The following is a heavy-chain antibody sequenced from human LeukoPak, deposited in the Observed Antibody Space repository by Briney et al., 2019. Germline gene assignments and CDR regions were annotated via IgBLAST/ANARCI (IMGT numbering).Heavy chain of an antibody. CDR2: INPNSGGT. J-gene: IGHJ3*02. CDR3: ARTFLEWLSPRADAFDI. D-gene: IGHD3-3*02. V-gene: IGHV1-2*02. Sequence: ASVKVSCKASGYTFTGYYMHWVRQAPGQGLEWMGWINPNSGGTNYAQKFQGRVTMTRDTSISTAYMEPSRLRSDDTAVYYCARTFLEWLSPRADAFDIWGQGTMVTVSS. CDR1: GYTFTGYY.